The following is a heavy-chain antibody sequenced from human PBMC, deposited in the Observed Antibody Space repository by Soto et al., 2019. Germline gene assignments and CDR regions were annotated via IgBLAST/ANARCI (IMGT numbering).Heavy chain of an antibody. CDR2: ISGSGVST. Sequence: EVQLLESGGGLVQPGGSLRLSCAASGFTFSSYAMSWVRQAPGKGLEWVSAISGSGVSTYYADSVKGRFTISRDNSKNTLYLQMNSLRAEDTAVYYCASQVGAQGSWYFDLWGRGTLVTVSS. D-gene: IGHD1-26*01. CDR1: GFTFSSYA. J-gene: IGHJ2*01. V-gene: IGHV3-23*01. CDR3: ASQVGAQGSWYFDL.